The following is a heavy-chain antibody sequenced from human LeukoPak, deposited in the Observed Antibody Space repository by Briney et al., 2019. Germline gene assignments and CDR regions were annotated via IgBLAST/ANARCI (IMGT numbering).Heavy chain of an antibody. CDR3: AREEQELVRDYYYYMDV. J-gene: IGHJ6*03. V-gene: IGHV3-30*01. D-gene: IGHD6-13*01. CDR2: ISYDGSHT. CDR1: GFIFSNFA. Sequence: PGGSLRLSCAASGFIFSNFAMHWVRQAPGKGLEWVALISYDGSHTYYADSMKGRFTISRDNSRNVLYLQMTSLSGDDSAVYYCAREEQELVRDYYYYMDVWGNGTTVTVSS.